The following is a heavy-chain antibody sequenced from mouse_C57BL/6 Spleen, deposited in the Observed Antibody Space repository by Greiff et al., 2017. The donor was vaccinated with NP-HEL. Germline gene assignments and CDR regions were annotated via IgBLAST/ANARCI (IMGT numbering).Heavy chain of an antibody. V-gene: IGHV1-54*01. D-gene: IGHD2-1*01. Sequence: VQLQQSGAELVRPGTSVKVSCKASGYAFTNYLIEWVKQRPGKGLEWIGVINPGSGGTNYNEKFKGKATMTADKSSSTAYMQLSSLTSEDSAVYFCVNYGIYDNFAYWGQGTLVTVSA. J-gene: IGHJ3*01. CDR1: GYAFTNYL. CDR2: INPGSGGT. CDR3: VNYGIYDNFAY.